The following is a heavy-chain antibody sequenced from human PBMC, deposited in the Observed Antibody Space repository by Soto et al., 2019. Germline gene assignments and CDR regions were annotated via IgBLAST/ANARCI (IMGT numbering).Heavy chain of an antibody. Sequence: GGSLRLSFAASGFTFSSYAMHWVRQAPGKGLEWVAVISYDGSNKYYADSVKGRFTISRDNSKNTLYLQMNRLRAEDTAVYYCARWGGDYYNYGMDVWGQGTTVTVSS. J-gene: IGHJ6*02. CDR1: GFTFSSYA. CDR3: ARWGGDYYNYGMDV. CDR2: ISYDGSNK. D-gene: IGHD3-10*01. V-gene: IGHV3-30-3*01.